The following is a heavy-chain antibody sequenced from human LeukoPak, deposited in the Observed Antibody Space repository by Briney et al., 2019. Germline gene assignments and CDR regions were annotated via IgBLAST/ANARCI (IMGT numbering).Heavy chain of an antibody. CDR1: GFIFSSYS. V-gene: IGHV3-21*04. Sequence: GGSLRLSCAASGFIFSSYSMNWVRQAPGKGLEWVSSISSSSSYIYYADSVKGRFTISRDNSKNTLYLQMNSLRAEDTAVYYCAKDLRDYYYDSSGYQYFQHWGQGTLVTVSS. J-gene: IGHJ1*01. D-gene: IGHD3-22*01. CDR3: AKDLRDYYYDSSGYQYFQH. CDR2: ISSSSSYI.